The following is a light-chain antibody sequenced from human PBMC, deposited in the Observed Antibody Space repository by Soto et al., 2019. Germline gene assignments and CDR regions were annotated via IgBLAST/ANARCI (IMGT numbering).Light chain of an antibody. V-gene: IGKV1-5*01. J-gene: IGKJ2*01. Sequence: DIPMTKSPATLPASVGDRVTSACQASGSISRCLAWYHLKPGEAPKLLIYDASSLQSGVPSRFSGSGSGTQFTLTISSLQPYDFATYYCQQYRSYAYILGHGTKVDIK. CDR1: GSISRC. CDR3: QQYRSYAYI. CDR2: DAS.